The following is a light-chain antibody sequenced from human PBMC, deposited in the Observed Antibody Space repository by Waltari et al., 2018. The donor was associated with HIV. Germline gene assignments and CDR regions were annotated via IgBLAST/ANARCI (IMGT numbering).Light chain of an antibody. Sequence: QSVLTQPPSVSGAPGQRVIISCTGSSSHIGDTFDVHWYPLLPGTAPKLLLYATSKRPSGVPDRFSGSKSGTSASLAITGLQAEDEAEYYCQSFDSSLNAYGFGPGTTVVVL. CDR3: QSFDSSLNAYG. V-gene: IGLV1-40*02. CDR1: SSHIGDTFD. J-gene: IGLJ1*01. CDR2: ATS.